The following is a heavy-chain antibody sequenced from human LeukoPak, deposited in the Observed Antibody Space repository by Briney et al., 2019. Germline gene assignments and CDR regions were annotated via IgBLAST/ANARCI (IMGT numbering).Heavy chain of an antibody. CDR1: GYTFTDYY. CDR3: ATDSRGLLRLADY. CDR2: VDPEDDET. J-gene: IGHJ4*02. D-gene: IGHD1-26*01. V-gene: IGHV1-69-2*01. Sequence: ASVKVSCKVSGYTFTDYYMHWVQQAPGKGLEWMGLVDPEDDETIYAEKFQGRVTITADTSTDTAYMELSSLRSEDTAVYYCATDSRGLLRLADYWGQGTLVTVSS.